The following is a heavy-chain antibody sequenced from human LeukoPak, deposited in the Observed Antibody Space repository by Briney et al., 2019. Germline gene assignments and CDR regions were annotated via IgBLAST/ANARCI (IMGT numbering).Heavy chain of an antibody. CDR2: IYTSGST. CDR1: GGSISSYY. D-gene: IGHD3-3*01. J-gene: IGHJ3*02. CDR3: ARDPAGRTYYDFWSGRDRGAFDI. Sequence: SETLSLTCTVSGGSISSYYWSWIRQPAGKGLEWIGRIYTSGSTNYNPSLKSRVTMSVDTSKNQFSLKLSSVTAADTAAYYCARDPAGRTYYDFWSGRDRGAFDIWGQGTMVTVSS. V-gene: IGHV4-4*07.